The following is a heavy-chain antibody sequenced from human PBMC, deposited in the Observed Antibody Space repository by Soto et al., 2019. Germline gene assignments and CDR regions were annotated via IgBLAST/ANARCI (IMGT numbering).Heavy chain of an antibody. V-gene: IGHV3-21*01. J-gene: IGHJ4*02. Sequence: EVQLVESGGGLVKPGGSLRLSCAASGFTFSSYSMNWVRQAPGKGLEWVSSISSSSSYIYYADSVKGRFTISRDNAKNSLYLQMNSLRAEDTAVYYCARESPDGSGSYPFDYWGQGTLVTVSS. CDR3: ARESPDGSGSYPFDY. D-gene: IGHD3-10*01. CDR2: ISSSSSYI. CDR1: GFTFSSYS.